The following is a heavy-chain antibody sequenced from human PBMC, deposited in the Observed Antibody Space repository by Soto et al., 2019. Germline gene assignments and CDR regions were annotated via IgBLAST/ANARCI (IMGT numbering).Heavy chain of an antibody. V-gene: IGHV3-30-3*01. CDR1: GFTFSRYA. CDR3: VRQYQGAFDI. J-gene: IGHJ3*02. Sequence: QLQLVESGGGVVQPGRSLRLSCAASGFTFSRYAMHWVRQAPCKGLEWVAVMSYDGSNKYYPDSVKGRFTISGDTSKNTLYLQMNSLRTEDTAVYYCVRQYQGAFDIWGQGTMVTVSS. CDR2: MSYDGSNK.